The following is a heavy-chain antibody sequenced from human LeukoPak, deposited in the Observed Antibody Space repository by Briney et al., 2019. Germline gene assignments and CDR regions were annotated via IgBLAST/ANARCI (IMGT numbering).Heavy chain of an antibody. CDR3: ARAFYSSSWYHKEDFFDY. D-gene: IGHD6-13*01. CDR2: IYNSGST. CDR1: GGSISSSSYY. J-gene: IGHJ4*02. Sequence: SETLSLTCTVSGGSISSSSYYWGWIRQPPGKGLEWIGSIYNSGSTYYNPSLKSRVTISVDTSKNQFSLKLSSVTAADTAVYYCARAFYSSSWYHKEDFFDYWGQGTPVTVSS. V-gene: IGHV4-39*07.